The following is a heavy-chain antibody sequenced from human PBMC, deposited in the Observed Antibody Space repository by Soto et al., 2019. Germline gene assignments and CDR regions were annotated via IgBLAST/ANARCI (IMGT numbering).Heavy chain of an antibody. V-gene: IGHV1-46*01. CDR2: INPAGGKT. CDR3: ATVVSVTRPYYFDY. Sequence: GASVKVSCKASGYIFINYYIHWVRQAPGQGPEWMGRINPAGGKTIYAQKFQGIVTMTEDTSTDTAYMELSSLRSEDTAVYYCATVVSVTRPYYFDYWGQGTLVTVSS. D-gene: IGHD4-4*01. CDR1: GYIFINYY. J-gene: IGHJ4*02.